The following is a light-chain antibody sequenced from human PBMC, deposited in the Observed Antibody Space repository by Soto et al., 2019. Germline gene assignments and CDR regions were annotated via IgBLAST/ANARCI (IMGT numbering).Light chain of an antibody. Sequence: EIVMTQSPATLSVSPGERFTLSCRSSQSVTSRYLAWYQQKPGQAPRLLMSGASTRAAGIPDRFSGDGSGTDFTLTISRLEPEDFAVYYCQQYGTSAITFCQGRRLE. V-gene: IGKV3-20*01. CDR3: QQYGTSAIT. J-gene: IGKJ5*01. CDR2: GAS. CDR1: QSVTSRY.